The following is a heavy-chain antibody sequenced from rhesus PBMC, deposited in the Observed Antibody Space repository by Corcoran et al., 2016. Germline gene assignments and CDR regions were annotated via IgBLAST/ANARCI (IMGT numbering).Heavy chain of an antibody. J-gene: IGHJ4*01. CDR1: GYSLSSGYG. D-gene: IGHD6-31*01. CDR2: IGGRSGST. V-gene: IGHV4-127*01. CDR3: ARRIWGSGWAIDY. Sequence: QVQLQESGPGLVKPSETLSLTCAVSGYSLSSGYGWNWIRQPPGKGLELFGFIGGRSGSTNANPSLKSGVTVSKDTSKNQFALKWSSVTAADTAVYYCARRIWGSGWAIDYWGQGVLVTVSS.